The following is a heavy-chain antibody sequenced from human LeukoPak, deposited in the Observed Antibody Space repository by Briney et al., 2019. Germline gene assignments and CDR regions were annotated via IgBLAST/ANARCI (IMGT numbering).Heavy chain of an antibody. CDR3: AKEYDRSGYEGTGFDY. CDR1: GFTFSSYG. V-gene: IGHV3-30*02. Sequence: GGFLRLSCAASGFTFSSYGMHWVRQAPGKGLEWVAFIRYDGSNKYYADSVKGRFTISRDNSKKTLNLQMNSLRAEDTAVYYCAKEYDRSGYEGTGFDYWGQGTLVTVSS. CDR2: IRYDGSNK. J-gene: IGHJ4*02. D-gene: IGHD3-22*01.